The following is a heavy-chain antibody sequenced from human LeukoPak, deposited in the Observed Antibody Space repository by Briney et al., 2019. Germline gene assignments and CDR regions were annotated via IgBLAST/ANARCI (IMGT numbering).Heavy chain of an antibody. V-gene: IGHV3-74*01. D-gene: IGHD3-10*01. CDR3: ASGDAHAFDI. J-gene: IGHJ3*02. Sequence: GGSLRLSCAASGFTFSSYWMHWVRQAPGKGLVWVSRINGDGSGTSYAASVKGRFTISRDNAKNTLYLQMNSLRDEDTAVYYCASGDAHAFDIWGQGTMVTVSS. CDR1: GFTFSSYW. CDR2: INGDGSGT.